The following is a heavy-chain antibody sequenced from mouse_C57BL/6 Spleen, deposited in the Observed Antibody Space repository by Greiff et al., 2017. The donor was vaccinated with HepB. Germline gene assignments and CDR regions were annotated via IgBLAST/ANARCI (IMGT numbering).Heavy chain of an antibody. CDR2: IDPSDSYT. CDR3: ARNPITTVVPFDY. J-gene: IGHJ2*01. V-gene: IGHV1-50*01. CDR1: GYTFTSYW. D-gene: IGHD1-1*01. Sequence: QVQLKQPGAELVKPGASVKLSCKASGYTFTSYWMQWVKQRPGQGLEWIGEIDPSDSYTNYNQKFKGKATLTVDTSTSTAYMQLSSLTSEDSAVYYCARNPITTVVPFDYWGQGTTLTVSS.